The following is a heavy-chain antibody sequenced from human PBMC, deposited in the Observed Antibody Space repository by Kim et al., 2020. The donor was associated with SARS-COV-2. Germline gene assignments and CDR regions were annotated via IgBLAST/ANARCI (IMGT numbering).Heavy chain of an antibody. CDR2: INDSGGST. D-gene: IGHD6-13*01. CDR3: AKGAGYSTSWYQRGQFDQ. Sequence: GGSLRLSCAASGFTFSSSAMSWVRQAPGKGLEWVSSINDSGGSTYYADSVKGRFTISRDNSKNALYLQMNSLKAEDTAVYYCAKGAGYSTSWYQRGQFDQWGRGPLVTVSS. CDR1: GFTFSSSA. V-gene: IGHV3-23*01. J-gene: IGHJ4*02.